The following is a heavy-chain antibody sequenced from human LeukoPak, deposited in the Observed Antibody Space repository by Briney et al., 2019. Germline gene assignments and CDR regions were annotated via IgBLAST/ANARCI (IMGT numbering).Heavy chain of an antibody. Sequence: SETLSLTCAVYGGSFSGYYWSWIRQPPGKGLEWIGEINHSGSTNYNPSLKSRVTISVDTSKNQFSLKLSSVTAADTAVYYCARTPRHYSRAFDIWGQGTMVTVSS. D-gene: IGHD3-10*01. CDR3: ARTPRHYSRAFDI. CDR2: INHSGST. V-gene: IGHV4-34*01. CDR1: GGSFSGYY. J-gene: IGHJ3*02.